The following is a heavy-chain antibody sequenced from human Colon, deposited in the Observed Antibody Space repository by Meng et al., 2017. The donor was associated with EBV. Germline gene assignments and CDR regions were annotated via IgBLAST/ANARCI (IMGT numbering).Heavy chain of an antibody. CDR3: ARGGYYSFDY. J-gene: IGHJ4*02. Sequence: QGPLQASGPGLVKPSETLSLTCAVSGGSISSVYWWTWVRQSPGKGLEWIGEIYHSGSTNYNPSLKSRVTISVDKSKNQFSLKLTSVTAADTAVYYCARGGYYSFDYWGQRTLVTVSS. D-gene: IGHD5-18*01. CDR2: IYHSGST. V-gene: IGHV4-4*02. CDR1: GGSISSVYW.